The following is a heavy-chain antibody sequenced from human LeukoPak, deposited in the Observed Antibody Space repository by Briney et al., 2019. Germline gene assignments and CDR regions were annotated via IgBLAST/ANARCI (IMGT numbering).Heavy chain of an antibody. CDR2: ISYDGSNK. D-gene: IGHD4-23*01. V-gene: IGHV3-30*03. CDR1: GLSFNYYG. J-gene: IGHJ6*02. CDR3: ARDPWESYGGRYYFYGMDV. Sequence: GGSLTLSCVASGLSFNYYGIHWVRQAPGKGLEWGAVISYDGSNKYYADSVKGRFTISRDNSNNTLYLQMNSLRAEDTGVYHCARDPWESYGGRYYFYGMDVWGQGTTVSVSS.